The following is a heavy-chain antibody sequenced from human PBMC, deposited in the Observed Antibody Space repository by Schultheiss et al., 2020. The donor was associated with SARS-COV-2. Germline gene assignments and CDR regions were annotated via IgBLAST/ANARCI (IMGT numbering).Heavy chain of an antibody. CDR2: ISSSGSTI. J-gene: IGHJ4*02. CDR3: AKSREFYPSFDY. CDR1: GFTFSSYE. V-gene: IGHV3-48*03. D-gene: IGHD3-10*01. Sequence: GGSLRLSCAASGFTFSSYEMNWVRQAPGKGLEWVSYISSSGSTIYYADSVKGRFTISRDNAKNSLYLQMNSLRAEDTAVYYCAKSREFYPSFDYWGQGTLVTVSS.